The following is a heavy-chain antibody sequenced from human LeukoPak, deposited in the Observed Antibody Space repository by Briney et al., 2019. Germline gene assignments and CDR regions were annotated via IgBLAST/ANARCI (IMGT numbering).Heavy chain of an antibody. CDR1: GFTFSSYS. CDR2: ISSSSSYI. Sequence: GGSLRLSCAASGFTFSSYSMNWVRQAPGKGLEWVSSISSSSSYIYYADSVKGRFTISRDNSKNTLYLQMNSLRAEDTAVYYCARDLQQLAYYYYYGMDVWGQGTTVTVSS. V-gene: IGHV3-21*01. CDR3: ARDLQQLAYYYYYGMDV. J-gene: IGHJ6*02. D-gene: IGHD6-13*01.